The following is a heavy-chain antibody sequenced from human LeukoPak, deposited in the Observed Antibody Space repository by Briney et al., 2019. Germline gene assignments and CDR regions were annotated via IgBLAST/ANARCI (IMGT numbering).Heavy chain of an antibody. CDR1: GGSISSYY. V-gene: IGHV4-59*01. D-gene: IGHD3-10*01. J-gene: IGHJ4*02. CDR3: ARHRFGGLDY. Sequence: SETLSLTCTVSGGSISSYYWSWIRQPPGKGLEWIGDIYYSGRTNYNPSVKSRVTISLDTSKNQFSLKLRSVTAADTAVYYCARHRFGGLDYWGQGTLVTVSS. CDR2: IYYSGRT.